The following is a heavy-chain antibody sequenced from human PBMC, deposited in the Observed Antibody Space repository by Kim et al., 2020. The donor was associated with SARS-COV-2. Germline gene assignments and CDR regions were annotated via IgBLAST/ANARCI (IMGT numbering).Heavy chain of an antibody. J-gene: IGHJ3*02. V-gene: IGHV4-39*01. CDR2: IYYSGST. CDR1: GGSISSSSYY. D-gene: IGHD5-12*01. Sequence: SETLSLTCTVSGGSISSSSYYWGWIRQPPGKGLEWIGSIYYSGSTYYNPSLKSRVTISVDTSKNQFSLKLSSVTAEDTAVYYCARQPIVATTRQAFDIWGQGTMVTVSS. CDR3: ARQPIVATTRQAFDI.